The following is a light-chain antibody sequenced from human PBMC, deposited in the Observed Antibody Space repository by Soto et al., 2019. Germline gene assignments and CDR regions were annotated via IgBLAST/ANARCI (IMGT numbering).Light chain of an antibody. V-gene: IGKV1-5*01. CDR2: DAS. J-gene: IGKJ1*01. Sequence: DIQVPQSPPTLSASVGDRVTINCRASQTISTWMAWYQQKTGKAPKLLVXDASTLQSGVASRFSGSGSGTEFTLIISGLQPDDSATYYCQQYTTTNNTWMFGQWTKVDI. CDR3: QQYTTTNNTWM. CDR1: QTISTW.